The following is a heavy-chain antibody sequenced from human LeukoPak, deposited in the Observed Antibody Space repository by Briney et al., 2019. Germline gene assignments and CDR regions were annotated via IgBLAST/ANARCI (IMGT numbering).Heavy chain of an antibody. D-gene: IGHD3-16*01. CDR2: INPNSGGT. V-gene: IGHV1-2*02. CDR1: GYTFTGYY. J-gene: IGHJ4*02. CDR3: ASPSHPPMLGFSLGY. Sequence: GASVKVSCKASGYTFTGYYMHWVRQAPGQGLEWMGWINPNSGGTNYAQKFQGRVTMTRDTSISTAYMELSRLRSDDTAVYYCASPSHPPMLGFSLGYWGQGTLVTVSS.